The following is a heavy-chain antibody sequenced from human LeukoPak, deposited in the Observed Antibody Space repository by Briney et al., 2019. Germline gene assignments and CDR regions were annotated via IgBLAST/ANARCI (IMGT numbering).Heavy chain of an antibody. CDR3: ARDFTVVNVGY. Sequence: ASATVSCKASGYTFTGYYMHWVRQAPGQGLEWMGWINPNSGGTNYAQKFQGRVTMTRDTSISTAYMELSRLRSDDTAVYYCARDFTVVNVGYWGQRTLVTGSS. CDR1: GYTFTGYY. CDR2: INPNSGGT. D-gene: IGHD4-23*01. V-gene: IGHV1-2*02. J-gene: IGHJ4*02.